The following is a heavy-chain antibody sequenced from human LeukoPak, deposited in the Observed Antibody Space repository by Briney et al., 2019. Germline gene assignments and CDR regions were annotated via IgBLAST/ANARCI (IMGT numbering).Heavy chain of an antibody. CDR2: IRYDGSNK. CDR3: AKDLEYCSSTSCYDYYYSMDV. V-gene: IGHV3-30*02. CDR1: GFTFSSYG. J-gene: IGHJ6*02. D-gene: IGHD2-2*01. Sequence: GGSLRLSCAASGFTFSSYGMHWVRQAPGKGLEWVAFIRYDGSNKYYADSVKGRFTISRDNSKNTLYLQMNSLRAEDTAVYYCAKDLEYCSSTSCYDYYYSMDVWGQGTTVTVSS.